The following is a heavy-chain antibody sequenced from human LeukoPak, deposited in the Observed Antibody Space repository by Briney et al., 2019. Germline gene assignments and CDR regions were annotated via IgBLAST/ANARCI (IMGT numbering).Heavy chain of an antibody. CDR2: IYHGGST. D-gene: IGHD2-2*01. J-gene: IGHJ4*02. V-gene: IGHV4-30-2*01. CDR3: AREGEGYCSSTSCEAFDY. CDR1: GGSISSGGYY. Sequence: SETLSLTCTVSGGSISSGGYYWSWIRQPPGKGLEWIGYIYHGGSTYYNPSLKSRVTISVDRSKNQFSLKLSSVTAADTAVYYCAREGEGYCSSTSCEAFDYWGQGTLVTVSS.